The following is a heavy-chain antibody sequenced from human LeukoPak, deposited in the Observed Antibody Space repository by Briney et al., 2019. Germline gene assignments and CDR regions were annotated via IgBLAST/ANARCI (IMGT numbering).Heavy chain of an antibody. Sequence: GGSLRLSCAASGFTFSSYSMNWVRQAPGKGLEWVSSISSSSSYIYYADSVKGRFTISRDNAKNSLYLQMNSLRAEDTALYYCARDHSWAFDIWGQGTMVTVSS. CDR3: ARDHSWAFDI. CDR2: ISSSSSYI. V-gene: IGHV3-21*04. J-gene: IGHJ3*02. CDR1: GFTFSSYS.